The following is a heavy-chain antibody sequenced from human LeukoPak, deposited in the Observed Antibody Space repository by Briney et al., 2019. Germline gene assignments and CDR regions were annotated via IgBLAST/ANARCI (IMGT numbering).Heavy chain of an antibody. V-gene: IGHV4-34*01. CDR1: GGSFSGYY. J-gene: IGHJ4*02. CDR3: ARGGATPMVFPY. D-gene: IGHD5-18*01. CDR2: INHSGST. Sequence: SETLSLTCAVYGGSFSGYYWSWIRQSPGKGLVWIGEINHSGSTNYNPSLKSRVTVSVDTSKNQFSLNVRSVTAADTAVYYCARGGATPMVFPYWGQGTLVTVSS.